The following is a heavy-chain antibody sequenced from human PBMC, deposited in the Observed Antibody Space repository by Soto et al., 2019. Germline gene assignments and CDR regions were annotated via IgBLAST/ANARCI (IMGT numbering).Heavy chain of an antibody. CDR3: TRLRIVRKGAFDI. D-gene: IGHD5-12*01. CDR2: ISSNGGST. V-gene: IGHV3-64D*08. CDR1: GFTFSSYA. Sequence: GGSLRLSCSASGFTFSSYAMHWVRQAPGKGLEYVSAISSNGGSTYYADSVKGRFTISRDNSKNTLYLQMSSLRAEDTAVYYCTRLRIVRKGAFDIWGQGTMVTVSS. J-gene: IGHJ3*02.